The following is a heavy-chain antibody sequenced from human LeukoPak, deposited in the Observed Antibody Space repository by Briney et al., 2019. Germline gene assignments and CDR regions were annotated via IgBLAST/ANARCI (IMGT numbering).Heavy chain of an antibody. CDR1: GVTFSSYA. Sequence: GGSLRLSCAASGVTFSSYAMTWVRQAPGQGLEWVSAISSSGTSTYYADSVKGRFTISRDNSKNTLYLQMNSLRAEDTAVYYCAKDGYSSNWSTFDYWGQGTLVTVSS. V-gene: IGHV3-23*01. D-gene: IGHD6-13*01. CDR3: AKDGYSSNWSTFDY. CDR2: ISSSGTST. J-gene: IGHJ4*02.